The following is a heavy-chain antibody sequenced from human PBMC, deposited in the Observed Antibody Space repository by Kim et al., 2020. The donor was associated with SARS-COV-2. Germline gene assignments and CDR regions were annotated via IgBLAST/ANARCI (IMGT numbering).Heavy chain of an antibody. Sequence: NPSLKRRVTISVDTSKIQFSLKLSSVTAADTAVYYCARGVRPSSYGMDVWGQGTTVTVSS. V-gene: IGHV4-34*01. J-gene: IGHJ6*02. CDR3: ARGVRPSSYGMDV.